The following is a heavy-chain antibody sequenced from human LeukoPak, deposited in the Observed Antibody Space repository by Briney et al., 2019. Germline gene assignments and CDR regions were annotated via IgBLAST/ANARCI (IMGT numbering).Heavy chain of an antibody. CDR2: ISYDGSNK. Sequence: PRGSLRLSCASSGFTFSSYGMHWVRQAPGKGLEWVAVISYDGSNKYYADSVKGRFTISRDNSKNTLYLQMNSLRADDTAVYYCAKGLRYSDNWGQGTLVTVSS. J-gene: IGHJ4*02. D-gene: IGHD3-9*01. CDR3: AKGLRYSDN. CDR1: GFTFSSYG. V-gene: IGHV3-30*18.